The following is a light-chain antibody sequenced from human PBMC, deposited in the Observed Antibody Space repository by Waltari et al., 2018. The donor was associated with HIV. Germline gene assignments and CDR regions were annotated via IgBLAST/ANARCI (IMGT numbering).Light chain of an antibody. Sequence: QSALTQPASLSGSPGQSITISCTGTSNDLGRYDLVSWYQHQPGRAPKLIIYDVTKWPSWVSHRFSGSKSGATASLTISGLQAEDEADYYCCSYAGITTWVFGGGTKVTVL. CDR2: DVT. CDR1: SNDLGRYDL. J-gene: IGLJ3*02. CDR3: CSYAGITTWV. V-gene: IGLV2-23*02.